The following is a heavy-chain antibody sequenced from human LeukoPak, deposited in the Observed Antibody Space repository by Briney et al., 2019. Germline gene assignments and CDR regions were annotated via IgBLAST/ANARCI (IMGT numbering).Heavy chain of an antibody. CDR2: IKQDGSEK. CDR3: ARAPYCIGGSCRFDY. D-gene: IGHD2-15*01. J-gene: IGHJ4*02. CDR1: GFTSSSYW. Sequence: GGSLRLSCAASGFTSSSYWMSWVRQAPGKGLEWVANIKQDGSEKYYVDSVKGRFTVSRDNAKNSLYLQMNSLRAEDTAVYYCARAPYCIGGSCRFDYWGQGTLVTVSS. V-gene: IGHV3-7*03.